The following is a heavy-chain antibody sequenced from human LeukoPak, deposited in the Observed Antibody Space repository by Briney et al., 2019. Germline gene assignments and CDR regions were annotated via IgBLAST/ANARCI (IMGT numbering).Heavy chain of an antibody. CDR1: GFTFSSYA. J-gene: IGHJ4*02. Sequence: GGSLRLSCAASGFTFSSYAMHWVRQAPGKGLEWVAVISYDGSNKYYADSVKGRFTISRDNSKNTLYLQMNSLRAEDTAVYYCARSPHYYDSSGYSASYYFDYWGQGTLVTVSS. CDR3: ARSPHYYDSSGYSASYYFDY. V-gene: IGHV3-30*04. D-gene: IGHD3-22*01. CDR2: ISYDGSNK.